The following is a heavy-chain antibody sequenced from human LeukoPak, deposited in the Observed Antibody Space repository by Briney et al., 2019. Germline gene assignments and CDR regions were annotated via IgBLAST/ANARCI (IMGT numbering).Heavy chain of an antibody. CDR3: ARALRPGRIAAAVDY. J-gene: IGHJ4*02. V-gene: IGHV1-2*02. D-gene: IGHD6-13*01. Sequence: ASVKVSCKASGYTFTGYYMHWVRQAPGQGLEWMGWINPNSGGTNYARKFQGRVTMTRDTSISTAYMELSRLRSDDTAVYYCARALRPGRIAAAVDYWGQGTLVTVSS. CDR2: INPNSGGT. CDR1: GYTFTGYY.